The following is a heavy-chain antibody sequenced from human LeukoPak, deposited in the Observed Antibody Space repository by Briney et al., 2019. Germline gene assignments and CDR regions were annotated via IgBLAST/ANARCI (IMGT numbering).Heavy chain of an antibody. D-gene: IGHD3-22*01. V-gene: IGHV1-18*01. J-gene: IGHJ4*02. Sequence: ASVKISCKASGYSFITYGISWVRQAPGQGLEWMGWISAYNRSTDYAQKRQGRVTMTTDTSTSTAYMEMRSLRSDDTAVYYCARPYDSSGYYNYYFDNWGQGTVVTVSS. CDR3: ARPYDSSGYYNYYFDN. CDR1: GYSFITYG. CDR2: ISAYNRST.